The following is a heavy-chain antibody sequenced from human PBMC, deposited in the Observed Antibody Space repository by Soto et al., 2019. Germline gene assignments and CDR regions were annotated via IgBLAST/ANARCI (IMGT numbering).Heavy chain of an antibody. D-gene: IGHD6-19*01. CDR1: GGTFSSYA. J-gene: IGHJ6*02. Sequence: QVQLVQSGAEVKKPGSSVKVSCKASGGTFSSYAISWVRQAPGQGLEWMGGIIPIFGTANYAQKFQGRVTITADESTSTAYMELSSLRSEDTAVYYCARDPYSSGWPTYYYYGMDVWGQGPTVTVSS. CDR3: ARDPYSSGWPTYYYYGMDV. CDR2: IIPIFGTA. V-gene: IGHV1-69*01.